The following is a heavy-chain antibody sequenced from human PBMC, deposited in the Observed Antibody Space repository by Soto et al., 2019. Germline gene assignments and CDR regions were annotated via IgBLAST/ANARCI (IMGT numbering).Heavy chain of an antibody. V-gene: IGHV4-59*01. CDR1: DGSSSGYH. CDR2: IYYSGST. J-gene: IGHJ3*02. Sequence: SEPLSLTCTVSDGSSSGYHWSWIRQPPGKGLEWIGYIYYSGSTNYNPSLKSRVTISIDTSKNQFSLKLSSVTAADTAVYYCARRYGKNAFDIWGQGTMVTVSS. CDR3: ARRYGKNAFDI. D-gene: IGHD5-18*01.